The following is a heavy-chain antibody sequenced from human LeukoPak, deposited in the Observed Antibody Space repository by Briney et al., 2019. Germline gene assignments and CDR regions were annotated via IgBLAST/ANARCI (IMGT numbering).Heavy chain of an antibody. J-gene: IGHJ4*02. D-gene: IGHD2-2*01. V-gene: IGHV4-59*08. CDR1: GGSLSPYY. CDR3: ARLDTSHERLDC. CDR2: IHYSGSP. Sequence: PSETLSLTCTVSGGSLSPYYWSWIRQTPGKRLEYVGYIHYSGSPYYNPSLKGRATISVDTSKNQFSLNIYSVTAADTAVYYCARLDTSHERLDCWGQGTLVTVSS.